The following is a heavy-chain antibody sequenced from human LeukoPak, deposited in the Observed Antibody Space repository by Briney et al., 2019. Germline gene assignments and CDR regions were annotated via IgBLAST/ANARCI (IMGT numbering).Heavy chain of an antibody. D-gene: IGHD3-3*02. CDR3: AKLGQTISR. J-gene: IGHJ4*02. V-gene: IGHV3-30*18. Sequence: GGSLRLSCAASGFTFSSYGMHWVRQAPGKGLEWVAVISYDGSNEYYADSVKGRFTISRDNSKNTLYLQMNSLRAEDTAVYYCAKLGQTISRWGQGTLVTVSS. CDR2: ISYDGSNE. CDR1: GFTFSSYG.